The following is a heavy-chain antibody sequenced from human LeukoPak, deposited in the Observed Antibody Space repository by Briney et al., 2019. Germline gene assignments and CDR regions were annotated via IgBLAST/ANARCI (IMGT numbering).Heavy chain of an antibody. J-gene: IGHJ4*02. D-gene: IGHD3-22*01. CDR1: GGSVFSYY. CDR3: AKNLVPHYYDSSGHSGYFDY. Sequence: SETLSLTCTVSGGSVFSYYWNWIRQPPGKGLEWIGYVYHSGATNYNPSLKSRVTISLDTSKNQFSLKLTSVTTADTAVYYCAKNLVPHYYDSSGHSGYFDYWGQGTLVTVSS. CDR2: VYHSGAT. V-gene: IGHV4-59*02.